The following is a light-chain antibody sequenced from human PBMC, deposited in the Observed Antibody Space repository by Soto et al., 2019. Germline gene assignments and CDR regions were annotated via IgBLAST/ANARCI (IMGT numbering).Light chain of an antibody. V-gene: IGLV8-61*01. J-gene: IGLJ3*02. CDR1: SGSVSTSYY. CDR2: STN. Sequence: QAVVTQEPSFSVSPGGTVTLTCGLSSGSVSTSYYPSWYQQTPGQAPRTLIDSTNTRSSGVPDRFSGSILGNKAALTITGAQADDESDYYCVLYMGSGIRVFGGGTKLPVL. CDR3: VLYMGSGIRV.